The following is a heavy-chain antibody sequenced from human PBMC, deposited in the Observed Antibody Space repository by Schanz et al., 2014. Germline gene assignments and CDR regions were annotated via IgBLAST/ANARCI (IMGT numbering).Heavy chain of an antibody. CDR3: ARVPEPGWFDP. V-gene: IGHV4-31*03. D-gene: IGHD1-26*01. J-gene: IGHJ5*02. CDR1: GGSINSDAFY. Sequence: QVQLQESGPGVVKPSQTLSLTCTVSGGSINSDAFYWTWIRQHPGKGLEWVGYIYYSGGTYYSPSLKSRVSISLDTSKNQFSLNLNSLTAADTAVYYCARVPEPGWFDPWGQGTLVTVSS. CDR2: IYYSGGT.